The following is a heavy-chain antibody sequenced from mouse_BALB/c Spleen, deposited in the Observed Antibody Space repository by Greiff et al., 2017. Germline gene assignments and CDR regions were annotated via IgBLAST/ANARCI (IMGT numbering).Heavy chain of an antibody. J-gene: IGHJ3*01. CDR2: INPNNGGT. CDR3: ARDEWFAY. CDR1: GYTFTDYN. V-gene: IGHV1-18*01. Sequence: VQLQQSGPELVKPGASVKISCKASGYTFTDYNMDWVKQSHGKSLEWIGDINPNNGGTIYNQKFKGKATLTVDKSSSTAYMELRSLTSEDTAVYYCARDEWFAYWGQGTLVTVSA.